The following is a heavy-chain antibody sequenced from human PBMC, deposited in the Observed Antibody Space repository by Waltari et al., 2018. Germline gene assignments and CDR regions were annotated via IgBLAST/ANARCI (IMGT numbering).Heavy chain of an antibody. Sequence: QVQLVESGGGVVQPGRSLTVSCEASGFTFSTYTLPWVRQAPGKGLEWVAAISFDGGQKSYADSVRGRFTISRDNSKSTVNVEMNSLRPEDTAMYYCARGMRSGSGYFYYYLDVWGKGTTVTVSS. V-gene: IGHV3-30*17. D-gene: IGHD6-25*01. CDR3: ARGMRSGSGYFYYYLDV. CDR2: ISFDGGQK. J-gene: IGHJ6*03. CDR1: GFTFSTYT.